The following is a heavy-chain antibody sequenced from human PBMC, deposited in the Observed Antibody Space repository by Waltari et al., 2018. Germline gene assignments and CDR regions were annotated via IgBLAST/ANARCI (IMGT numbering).Heavy chain of an antibody. CDR1: GFTFSSYS. J-gene: IGHJ6*03. CDR2: ISSSSSTI. CDR3: ARDLGPPPDSSSWYGYYYYYMDV. D-gene: IGHD6-13*01. Sequence: EVQLVESGGGLVQPGGSLRLSCAASGFTFSSYSMNWVRQAPGQGLEWVSYISSSSSTIYYADSVKGRFTISRDNAKNSLYLQMNSLRAEDTAVYYCARDLGPPPDSSSWYGYYYYYMDVWGKGTTVTVSS. V-gene: IGHV3-48*04.